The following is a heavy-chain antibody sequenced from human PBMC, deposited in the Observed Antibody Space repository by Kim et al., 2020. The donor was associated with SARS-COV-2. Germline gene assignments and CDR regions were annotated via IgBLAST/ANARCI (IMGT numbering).Heavy chain of an antibody. Sequence: GGSLRLSCAASGFTFDDYAMHWVRQAPGKGLEWVSCISWNSGSIGYADSVKGRFTISRDNAKNSLYLQMNSLRAEDTALYYCAKDSQYATIFAVGGMDVWGQGTTVTVSS. CDR2: ISWNSGSI. D-gene: IGHD3-9*01. J-gene: IGHJ6*02. CDR3: AKDSQYATIFAVGGMDV. V-gene: IGHV3-9*01. CDR1: GFTFDDYA.